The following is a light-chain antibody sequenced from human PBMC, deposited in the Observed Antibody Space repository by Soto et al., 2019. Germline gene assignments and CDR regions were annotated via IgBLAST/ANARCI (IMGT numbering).Light chain of an antibody. V-gene: IGLV3-1*01. CDR3: QAWDSGSGVYV. J-gene: IGLJ1*01. Sequence: SYELTQPPSVSVSPGQTATITCSGDKLGNKFASWYQQRPGQSPVLVIYRHTKRPSGFPERFSGSISGNTASLTIGGTQAMDEADYYCQAWDSGSGVYVFGGGTKLTVL. CDR2: RHT. CDR1: KLGNKF.